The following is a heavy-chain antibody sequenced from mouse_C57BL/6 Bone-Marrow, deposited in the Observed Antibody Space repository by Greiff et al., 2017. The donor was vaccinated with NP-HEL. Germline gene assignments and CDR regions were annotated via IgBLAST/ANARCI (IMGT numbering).Heavy chain of an antibody. D-gene: IGHD2-14*01. Sequence: VQLQQPGAELVKPGASVKLSCKASGYTFTSYWMHWVKQRPGQGLEWIGMIHPNSGSTNYNEKFKSKATLTVDKSSSTAYMQLSSLTSEDSAVYYCARANYRRRYAMDYWGQGTSVTVSS. V-gene: IGHV1-64*01. CDR2: IHPNSGST. CDR3: ARANYRRRYAMDY. CDR1: GYTFTSYW. J-gene: IGHJ4*01.